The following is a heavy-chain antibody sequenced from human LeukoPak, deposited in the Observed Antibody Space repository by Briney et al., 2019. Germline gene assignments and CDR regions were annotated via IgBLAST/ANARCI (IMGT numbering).Heavy chain of an antibody. D-gene: IGHD3-10*01. Sequence: SETLSLTCTVSGGSISSSSYYWGWIRQPPGKGLEWIGSIYYSGSAYYNPSLKSRVTISVDTSKNQFSLKLSSVTAADTAVYYCARDHYGSGSYLDYWGQGTLVTVSS. V-gene: IGHV4-39*07. J-gene: IGHJ4*02. CDR1: GGSISSSSYY. CDR2: IYYSGSA. CDR3: ARDHYGSGSYLDY.